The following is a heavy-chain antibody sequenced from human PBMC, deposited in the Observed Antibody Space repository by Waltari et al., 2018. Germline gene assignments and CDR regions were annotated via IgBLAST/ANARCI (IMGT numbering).Heavy chain of an antibody. CDR3: AREGAKSSSSYYYYYYMDV. J-gene: IGHJ6*03. D-gene: IGHD6-6*01. CDR2: IYSGGST. V-gene: IGHV3-53*02. CDR1: GFTVSSNS. Sequence: EVQLVETGGGLIQPGGSLSLSCAASGFTVSSNSMSWVRQPPGQGLEWVSVIYSGGSTYYADSVKGRFTISRDNSKNTLYLQMNSLRAEDTAVYYCAREGAKSSSSYYYYYYMDVWGKGTTVTVSS.